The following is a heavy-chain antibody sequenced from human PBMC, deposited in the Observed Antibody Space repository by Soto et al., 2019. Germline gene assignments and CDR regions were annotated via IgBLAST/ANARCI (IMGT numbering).Heavy chain of an antibody. CDR2: INTNGGST. V-gene: IGHV3-64*01. CDR3: ARGIAGRVYGMDV. J-gene: IGHJ6*02. CDR1: GFTFSRYA. D-gene: IGHD2-15*01. Sequence: GGSLRLSCAASGFTFSRYAMHWVRQAPGKGLEYVSAINTNGGSTYYANSVKGRFTISRDNSKNTLYLQMGSLRAEDMAVYYCARGIAGRVYGMDVWGQGTTVTVSS.